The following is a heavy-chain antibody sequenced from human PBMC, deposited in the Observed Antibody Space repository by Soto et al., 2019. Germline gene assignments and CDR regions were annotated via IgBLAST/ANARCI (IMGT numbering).Heavy chain of an antibody. CDR2: ISYDGSSK. Sequence: QVQLVESGGGVVQPGRSLRLSCAASGFNFGIYALHWVRQPPGKGLEWVAVISYDGSSKYYADSVKGRFTVSRDNSKNTLFLQMNSLRAEDTGVYYCAGHGGNSRMDYWCQGTLVTVSS. CDR1: GFNFGIYA. CDR3: AGHGGNSRMDY. V-gene: IGHV3-30*03. D-gene: IGHD2-21*02. J-gene: IGHJ4*02.